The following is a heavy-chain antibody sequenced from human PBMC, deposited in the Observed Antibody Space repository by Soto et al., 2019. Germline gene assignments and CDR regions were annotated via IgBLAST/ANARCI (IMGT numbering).Heavy chain of an antibody. Sequence: QVQLVEAGGCLVNLGGSLRLSCAASGFTFGGHYMSWIRHAPGTGLEWLSDINVISTYTNYADSVQGRFTISRDNVKSSMYLQMNRLRAEDTAVYDCATVQGSGRYQPLAYWGPGTLVTVSS. D-gene: IGHD1-26*01. J-gene: IGHJ4*02. CDR3: ATVQGSGRYQPLAY. CDR1: GFTFGGHY. V-gene: IGHV3-11*06. CDR2: INVISTYT.